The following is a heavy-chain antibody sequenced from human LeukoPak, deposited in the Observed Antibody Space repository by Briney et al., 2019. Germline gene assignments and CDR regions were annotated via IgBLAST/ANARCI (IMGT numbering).Heavy chain of an antibody. J-gene: IGHJ4*02. CDR2: IYPGDSDT. Sequence: GESLKISGKGSGYTFTNYWIGWVREMPGKGLEFVGIIYPGDSDTRYSPSFQGQVTISVDKSINTAYLQWSSLKASDSAMYYCARAGYSNRWDGVDYWGQGTLVTVSS. CDR1: GYTFTNYW. CDR3: ARAGYSNRWDGVDY. D-gene: IGHD2/OR15-2a*01. V-gene: IGHV5-51*01.